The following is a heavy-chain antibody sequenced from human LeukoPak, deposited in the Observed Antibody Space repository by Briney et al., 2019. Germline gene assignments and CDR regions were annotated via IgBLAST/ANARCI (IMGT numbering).Heavy chain of an antibody. J-gene: IGHJ3*02. CDR1: GYTFTGYY. V-gene: IGHV1-2*02. D-gene: IGHD3-22*01. CDR2: INPNSGGT. CDR3: ARDITTKYYYDSSGYYGRAFDI. Sequence: ASVTVSFKASGYTFTGYYMHWVRQAPGQGLEWVGWINPNSGGTNYAQKFQARVTMTRDTSNSTAYMELSRLRSDDTAVYYCARDITTKYYYDSSGYYGRAFDIWGQGTMVTVSS.